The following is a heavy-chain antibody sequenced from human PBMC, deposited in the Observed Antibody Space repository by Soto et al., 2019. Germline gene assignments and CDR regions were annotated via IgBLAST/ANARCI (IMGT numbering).Heavy chain of an antibody. Sequence: EVQLVENGGGLMQPGGSLRLSCAASGFTFSFYHMSWVRQAPGKGLEWVSAVHSDFKTYYSDSVKGRFTISRDNSKNTLYLQMHSLRADDTAVSYCVRVDPSDSAWLPGDYWGQGTLVTVAS. V-gene: IGHV3-53*02. CDR3: VRVDPSDSAWLPGDY. CDR2: VHSDFKT. D-gene: IGHD3-22*01. J-gene: IGHJ4*02. CDR1: GFTFSFYH.